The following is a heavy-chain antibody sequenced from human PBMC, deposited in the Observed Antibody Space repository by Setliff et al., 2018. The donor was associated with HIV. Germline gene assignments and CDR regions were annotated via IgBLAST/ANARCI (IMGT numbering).Heavy chain of an antibody. Sequence: ASVKVSCKTSGYTFTAYYLHWVRQAPGQGLEYMGWINSNSGGTNYAQKLQGRVTMTRDTSVSSAYMELSRVRSDDTAVYYCAREELRGTKVFDIWGQGTMGT. CDR2: INSNSGGT. CDR3: AREELRGTKVFDI. V-gene: IGHV1-2*02. J-gene: IGHJ3*02. CDR1: GYTFTAYY. D-gene: IGHD3-10*01.